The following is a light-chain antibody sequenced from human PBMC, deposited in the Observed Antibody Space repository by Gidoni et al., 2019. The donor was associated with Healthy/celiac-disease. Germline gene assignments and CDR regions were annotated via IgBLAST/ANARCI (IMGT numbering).Light chain of an antibody. CDR2: GNS. V-gene: IGLV1-40*01. Sequence: QSVLTQPPSVSRAPGQRVTISCTGSSSNIGAGYAVHWYQQLPGTAPKLLIYGNSNRPSGVPDRFSGSKSGTSASLAITGLQAEDEADYYCQSYDSSLSGPYVVFGGGTKLTVL. J-gene: IGLJ2*01. CDR1: SSNIGAGYA. CDR3: QSYDSSLSGPYVV.